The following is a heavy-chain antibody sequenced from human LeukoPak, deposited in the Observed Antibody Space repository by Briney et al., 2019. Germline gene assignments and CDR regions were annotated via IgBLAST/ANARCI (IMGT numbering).Heavy chain of an antibody. CDR3: ARDVVVAPAAIHYGMDV. CDR1: GGSFSGYY. V-gene: IGHV4-34*01. D-gene: IGHD2-2*01. CDR2: INHSGST. Sequence: PSETLSLTCAVYGGSFSGYYWSWIRQPPGKGLEWIGEINHSGSTNYNPSLKSRVTTSVDTSKNQFSLNLSSVTAADTAVYYCARDVVVAPAAIHYGMDVWGQGTTVTVSS. J-gene: IGHJ6*02.